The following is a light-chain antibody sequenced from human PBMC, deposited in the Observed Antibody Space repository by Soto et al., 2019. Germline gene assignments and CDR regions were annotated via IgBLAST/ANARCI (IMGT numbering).Light chain of an antibody. CDR1: QSVSSY. CDR3: QQRSNWPS. J-gene: IGKJ3*01. CDR2: DAS. V-gene: IGKV3-11*01. Sequence: EIVLTQSPATLSLSPGERATLSCRASQSVSSYLAWYQQKPGQAPRLLIHDASNRATGIPARFSGSGSETDFTLTISSLEPEDFAVYYWQQRSNWPSCGPGTKVDIK.